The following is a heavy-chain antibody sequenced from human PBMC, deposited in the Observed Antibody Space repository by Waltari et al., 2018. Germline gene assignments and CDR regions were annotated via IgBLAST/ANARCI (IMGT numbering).Heavy chain of an antibody. Sequence: EVQLLESGGGLVQPGGSLRLSCAVSGFTFSNYAMTWVRQAPGKGLEWVSSISSSSSYIYYADSVKGRFTISRDNAKNSLYLQMNSLRAEDTAVYYCARDHSATVTTGAYWGQGTLVTVSS. D-gene: IGHD4-17*01. V-gene: IGHV3-21*02. CDR3: ARDHSATVTTGAY. J-gene: IGHJ4*02. CDR1: GFTFSNYA. CDR2: ISSSSSYI.